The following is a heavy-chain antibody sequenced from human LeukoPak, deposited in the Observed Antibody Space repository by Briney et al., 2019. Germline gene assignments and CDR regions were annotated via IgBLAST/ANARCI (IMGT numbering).Heavy chain of an antibody. CDR1: GFTFSSYA. CDR2: ISGSVGST. Sequence: GGSLRLSCAASGFTFSSYAMSWVRQAPGKGLEWVSAISGSVGSTYYADSVKGRFTIARDNSKNTLCLQMKSLRAEDTAVYYCANSPGGYKSSLYYYSYYMDVWGKGTTVTVSS. CDR3: ANSPGGYKSSLYYYSYYMDV. D-gene: IGHD5-18*01. J-gene: IGHJ6*03. V-gene: IGHV3-23*01.